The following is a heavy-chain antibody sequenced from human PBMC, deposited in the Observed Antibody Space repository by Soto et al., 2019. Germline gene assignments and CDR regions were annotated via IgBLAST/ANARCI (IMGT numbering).Heavy chain of an antibody. J-gene: IGHJ4*02. Sequence: PPETMCVRCTVAGGSIRSRSYYWVWIRKPPGKGLEWIGSIYYSGSANYNPSLKSRVTISVDISKSQFSLRLTSVTAADTAVYYCARYNAASGTYYFDFWGQGALVTVSS. CDR2: IYYSGSA. D-gene: IGHD6-13*01. CDR1: GGSIRSRSYY. CDR3: ARYNAASGTYYFDF. V-gene: IGHV4-39*07.